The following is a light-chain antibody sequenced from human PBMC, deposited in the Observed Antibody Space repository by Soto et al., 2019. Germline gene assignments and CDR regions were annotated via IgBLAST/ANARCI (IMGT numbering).Light chain of an antibody. CDR3: CSYAGSYTVV. V-gene: IGLV2-11*01. CDR2: DVS. Sequence: QSALTQPRSVSGSPGQSVTISCTGTSSDVGAYNYVSWYQQHPGKVPKLMIYDVSRRPSGVPDRFSGSKSGNTASLTISGIQADDEADYYCCSYAGSYTVVFGGGTKLTVL. J-gene: IGLJ3*02. CDR1: SSDVGAYNY.